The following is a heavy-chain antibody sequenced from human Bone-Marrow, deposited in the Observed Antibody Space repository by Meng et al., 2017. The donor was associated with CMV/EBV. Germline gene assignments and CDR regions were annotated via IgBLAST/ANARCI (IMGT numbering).Heavy chain of an antibody. J-gene: IGHJ5*02. CDR3: ARAADYSYNWFDP. Sequence: SLKISCAASGFTFDDYAMHWVRQAPGKGLEWVSGISWNSGSIGYADSVKGRFTISRDNAKNTLYLQMNSLRVEDTAVYYCARAADYSYNWFDPWGQGTLVTVSS. V-gene: IGHV3-9*01. CDR1: GFTFDDYA. D-gene: IGHD3-16*01. CDR2: ISWNSGSI.